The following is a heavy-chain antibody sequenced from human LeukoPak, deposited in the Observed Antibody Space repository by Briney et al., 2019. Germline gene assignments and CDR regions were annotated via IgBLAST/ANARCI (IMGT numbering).Heavy chain of an antibody. CDR2: ISGDGGST. D-gene: IGHD2-2*01. J-gene: IGHJ6*02. CDR3: AKGDIVVVPAATKIYYYYYGMDV. V-gene: IGHV3-43*02. CDR1: GFTFSDYY. Sequence: GGSLRLSCAASGFTFSDYYMSWVRQAPGKGLEWVSLISGDGGSTYYADSVKGRFTISRDNSKNSLYLQMNSLRTEDTALYYCAKGDIVVVPAATKIYYYYYGMDVWGQGTTVTVSS.